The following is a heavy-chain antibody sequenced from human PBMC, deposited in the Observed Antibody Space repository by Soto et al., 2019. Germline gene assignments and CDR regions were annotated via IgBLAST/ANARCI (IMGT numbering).Heavy chain of an antibody. J-gene: IGHJ6*02. CDR3: ARVSSSIVVVPDYGMDV. Sequence: QVQLVQSGVEVKKPGASVKVSCKASGYTFISHGISWGRQAPGQGLEWMGWISGKNGNTNYAQKLQGRVTLTTDTSTSTAYMELMSLRSDDTAVYYCARVSSSIVVVPDYGMDVWCQGTTVTVSS. V-gene: IGHV1-18*04. D-gene: IGHD2-15*01. CDR1: GYTFISHG. CDR2: ISGKNGNT.